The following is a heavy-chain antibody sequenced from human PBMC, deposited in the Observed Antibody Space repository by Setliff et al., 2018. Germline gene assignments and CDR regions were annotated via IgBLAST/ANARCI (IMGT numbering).Heavy chain of an antibody. Sequence: ASVKVSCKVSGGAFSNYGLSWVRQAPGQGLEWMGIINPGGLSSSSTQKFEGRVTMTRDTSTSTVYMELNSLTSDDTAVYYCARAGLAAAGRKGVFDHWGQGTLVTVSS. D-gene: IGHD6-25*01. J-gene: IGHJ4*02. CDR3: ARAGLAAAGRKGVFDH. CDR2: INPGGLSS. CDR1: GGAFSNYG. V-gene: IGHV1-46*01.